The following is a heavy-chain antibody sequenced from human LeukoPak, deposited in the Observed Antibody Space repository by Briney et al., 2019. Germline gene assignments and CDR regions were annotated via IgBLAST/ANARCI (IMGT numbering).Heavy chain of an antibody. CDR1: GFIFSSYS. CDR3: TRDSERITLVRGVIPNWFDP. CDR2: ISSSSSYI. D-gene: IGHD3-10*01. J-gene: IGHJ5*02. Sequence: GGSLRLSCAASGFIFSSYSMNWVRQAPGKGLEWVSSISSSSSYIYYADSVKGRFTISRDNAKNSLYLQLYSLRAEDTAVYYCTRDSERITLVRGVIPNWFDPWGQGTLVTVSS. V-gene: IGHV3-21*01.